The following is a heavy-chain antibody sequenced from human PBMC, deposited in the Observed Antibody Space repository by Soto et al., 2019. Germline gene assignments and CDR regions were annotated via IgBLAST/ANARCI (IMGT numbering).Heavy chain of an antibody. CDR3: ARDKVQNYDFWSGYLALESFYYYYYYGMDV. J-gene: IGHJ6*02. V-gene: IGHV3-30-3*01. D-gene: IGHD3-3*01. CDR2: ISYDGSNK. Sequence: SLRLSCAASGFTFSSYAMHWVRQAPGKGLEWVAVISYDGSNKYYADSVKGRFTISRDNSKNTLYLQMNSLRAEDTAVYYCARDKVQNYDFWSGYLALESFYYYYYYGMDVWGQGTTVTVSS. CDR1: GFTFSSYA.